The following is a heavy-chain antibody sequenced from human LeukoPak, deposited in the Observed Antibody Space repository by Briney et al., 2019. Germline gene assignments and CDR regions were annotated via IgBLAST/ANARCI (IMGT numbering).Heavy chain of an antibody. J-gene: IGHJ3*02. D-gene: IGHD6-13*01. CDR1: GFTFSSYA. CDR3: ARPARGSSSWYLGAFDI. V-gene: IGHV3-30*04. CDR2: ISYDGSSK. Sequence: GGSLRLSCAASGFTFSSYAMRWVRQAPGKGLEWVAGISYDGSSKYYADSVKGRFTISRDNSKNTLYLQMNSLRAEDTAVYYCARPARGSSSWYLGAFDIWGQGTMVTVSS.